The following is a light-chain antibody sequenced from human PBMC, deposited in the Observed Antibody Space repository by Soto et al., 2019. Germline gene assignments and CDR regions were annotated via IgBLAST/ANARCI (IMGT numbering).Light chain of an antibody. V-gene: IGKV3-20*01. CDR1: QPVSSNF. Sequence: ELVLTQSPGTLSLSPGESAALSCRASQPVSSNFLAWYQQKPGQAPRLPIYGVSSRASGIPDRFFGSGSGTDFTLTINRLEPEDFAVYYCQQYANSPITFGQGTRLEI. CDR3: QQYANSPIT. J-gene: IGKJ5*01. CDR2: GVS.